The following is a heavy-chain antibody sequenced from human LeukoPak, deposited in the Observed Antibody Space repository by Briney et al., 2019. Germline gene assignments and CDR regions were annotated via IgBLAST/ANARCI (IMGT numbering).Heavy chain of an antibody. CDR2: INHSGST. D-gene: IGHD3-10*01. Sequence: NPSETLSLTCAVYGGSFNGYHWSWIRQPPGKGLEWIGEINHSGSTNYNPSLKSRVTISVDTSKNQFSLKLSSVTAADTAVYYCAGAFGESQTFDYWGQGTLVTVSS. V-gene: IGHV4-34*01. CDR1: GGSFNGYH. CDR3: AGAFGESQTFDY. J-gene: IGHJ4*02.